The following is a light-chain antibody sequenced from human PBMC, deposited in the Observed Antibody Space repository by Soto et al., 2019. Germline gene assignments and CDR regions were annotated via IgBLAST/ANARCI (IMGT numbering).Light chain of an antibody. V-gene: IGLV2-23*01. Sequence: QSALTQPVSVSGSPGQSITISCTGTNSDVGTYKFVSWYQQHPGKAPKLMIYEGNKRPSGISNRFSGSKSGSTASLTISGLQAEDEADYYCCSYAGSSVMVFGGGTKLTVL. CDR1: NSDVGTYKF. J-gene: IGLJ3*02. CDR2: EGN. CDR3: CSYAGSSVMV.